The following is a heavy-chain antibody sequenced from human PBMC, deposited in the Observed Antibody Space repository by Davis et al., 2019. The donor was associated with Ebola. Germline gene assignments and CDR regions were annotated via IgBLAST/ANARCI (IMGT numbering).Heavy chain of an antibody. CDR1: GFTFSSYW. CDR3: ASIRSYYYYGMDV. V-gene: IGHV3-74*01. CDR2: INSDGSST. Sequence: PGGSLRLSCAASGFTFSSYWMHWVRHAPGKGLVWVSRINSDGSSTSYADSVKGRFTISRDNAKNTLYLQMNSLRAEDTAVYYCASIRSYYYYGMDVWGQGTTVTVSS. D-gene: IGHD2-2*02. J-gene: IGHJ6*02.